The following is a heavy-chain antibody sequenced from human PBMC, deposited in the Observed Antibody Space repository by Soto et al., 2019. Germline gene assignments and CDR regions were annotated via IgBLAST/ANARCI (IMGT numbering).Heavy chain of an antibody. Sequence: EVQLLESGGRLIQPGGSLRLSCAASGFNFSSYAMSWIRQAPGKGPEWVAGITTSGDRSGYADSVKGRFTVSRDNSQNTMYLQLTSLRGDDTAIYYCARGLEAGYDFAYWGQGTVVTVSS. V-gene: IGHV3-23*01. CDR2: ITTSGDRS. D-gene: IGHD3-16*01. J-gene: IGHJ4*02. CDR1: GFNFSSYA. CDR3: ARGLEAGYDFAY.